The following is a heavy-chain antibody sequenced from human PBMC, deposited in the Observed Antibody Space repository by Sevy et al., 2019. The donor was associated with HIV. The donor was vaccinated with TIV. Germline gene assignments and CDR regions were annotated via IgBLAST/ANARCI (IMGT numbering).Heavy chain of an antibody. J-gene: IGHJ6*03. CDR3: VKDNNYNCNYGYYYYFMDV. Sequence: GGSLRLSCATSGFTFSSYGMHWVRQALGKGLEWVAFIRYDGSNKYYADSVKGRFTISRDNSKNTLYLQMNSLRAEDTAVYYCVKDNNYNCNYGYYYYFMDVWGQGTTVTVSS. V-gene: IGHV3-30*02. D-gene: IGHD1-7*01. CDR2: IRYDGSNK. CDR1: GFTFSSYG.